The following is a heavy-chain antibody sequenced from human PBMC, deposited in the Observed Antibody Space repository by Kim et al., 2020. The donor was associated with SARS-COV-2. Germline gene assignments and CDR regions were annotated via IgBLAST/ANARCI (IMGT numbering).Heavy chain of an antibody. Sequence: FQGRVTITADESTSTAYMELSSLRSEDTAVYYCARSDTAMVTVDYYGMDVWGQGTTVTVSS. V-gene: IGHV1-69*01. CDR3: ARSDTAMVTVDYYGMDV. D-gene: IGHD5-18*01. J-gene: IGHJ6*02.